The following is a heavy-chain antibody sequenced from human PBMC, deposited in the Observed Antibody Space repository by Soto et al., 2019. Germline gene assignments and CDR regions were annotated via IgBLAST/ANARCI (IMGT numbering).Heavy chain of an antibody. V-gene: IGHV4-39*01. CDR3: ARINKGYGTDS. D-gene: IGHD5-18*01. CDR1: GGSISSSSCY. J-gene: IGHJ4*02. Sequence: SETLSLTCTVSGGSISSSSCYWGCIRQPPGKGLEWIASIDYTGNTFYNPSLTSRVTISVDTSKNQFSLKVTSVTAADTAVYYCARINKGYGTDSWGQGTPVTVSS. CDR2: IDYTGNT.